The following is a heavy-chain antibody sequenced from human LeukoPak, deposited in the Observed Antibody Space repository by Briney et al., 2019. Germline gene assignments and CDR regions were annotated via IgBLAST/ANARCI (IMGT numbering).Heavy chain of an antibody. J-gene: IGHJ4*02. CDR2: IYYSGST. D-gene: IGHD5-18*01. CDR1: GGSISSSSYY. Sequence: PSETLSLTCTVSGGSISSSSYYWGWIRQPPGKGLEWIGSIYYSGSTYYNPSLKSRVTISVDTSKNQFSLKLSSVTAADTAVYYCAGPNTAISYWGQGTLVTVSS. V-gene: IGHV4-39*01. CDR3: AGPNTAISY.